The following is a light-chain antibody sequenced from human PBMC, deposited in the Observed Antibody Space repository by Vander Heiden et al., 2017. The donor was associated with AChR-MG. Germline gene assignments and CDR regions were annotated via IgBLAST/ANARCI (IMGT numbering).Light chain of an antibody. J-gene: IGKJ1*01. Sequence: EIVITQSSATLSVSPGERATLSCRASQSVSSNLAWYQQKPGQAPRLLMYGASTRATGIPARFSGSGSGTEFTLTITSLQSEDFAVYYCHQYNNWPQTFGQGTKVEIK. CDR2: GAS. CDR1: QSVSSN. V-gene: IGKV3-15*01. CDR3: HQYNNWPQT.